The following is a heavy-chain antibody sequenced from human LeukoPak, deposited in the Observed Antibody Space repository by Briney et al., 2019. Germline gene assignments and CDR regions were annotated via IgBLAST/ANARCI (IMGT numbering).Heavy chain of an antibody. CDR2: IRQDGSDE. CDR3: ARDQNGMDV. J-gene: IGHJ6*02. Sequence: GGSLRLSCAASGISLSSLWMSWFRQAPGKGLEWVADIRQDGSDEHYVASVKGRFTISRDSTSLFLQMNSLRAEDTAVYYCARDQNGMDVWGQGTTVTVSS. CDR1: GISLSSLW. V-gene: IGHV3-7*01.